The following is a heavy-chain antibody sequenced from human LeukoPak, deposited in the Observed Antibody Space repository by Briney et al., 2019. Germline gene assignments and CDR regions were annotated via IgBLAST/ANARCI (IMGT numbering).Heavy chain of an antibody. CDR2: IKQDGSEK. CDR3: ARGEVTTVYYYYYYGMDV. CDR1: GFTFSSYW. V-gene: IGHV3-7*01. Sequence: GGSLRPSCAASGFTFSSYWMSWVRQAPGKGLEWVANIKQDGSEKYYVDSVKGRFTISRDNAKNSLYLQMNSLRAEDTAVYYCARGEVTTVYYYYYYGMDVWGQGTTVTVSS. J-gene: IGHJ6*02. D-gene: IGHD4-11*01.